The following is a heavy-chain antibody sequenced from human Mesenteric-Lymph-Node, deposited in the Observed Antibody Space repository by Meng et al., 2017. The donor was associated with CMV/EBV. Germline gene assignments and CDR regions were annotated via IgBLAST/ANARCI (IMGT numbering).Heavy chain of an antibody. CDR3: ARVPSWEPSHLEY. CDR1: GYTFTGYY. Sequence: ASVKVSCKASGYTFTGYYMHWVRQAPGQGLEWMGWINPNSGGTNYAQKFQGRVTMTRDTSISTAYMELSRLRSEDTAVYYCARVPSWEPSHLEYWGQGTLVTVSS. D-gene: IGHD1-26*01. J-gene: IGHJ4*02. V-gene: IGHV1-2*02. CDR2: INPNSGGT.